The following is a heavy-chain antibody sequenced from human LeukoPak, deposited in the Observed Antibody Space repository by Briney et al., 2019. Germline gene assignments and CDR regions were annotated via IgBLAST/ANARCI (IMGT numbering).Heavy chain of an antibody. CDR3: ARGVHYYGSGSSPYWYFDL. Sequence: SETLSLTCTVSGGSISSGGYYWSWIRQHPGKGLEWIGYIYYSGSTYYNPSLKSRVTISVDTSKNQFSLKLSSVTAADTAVYYCARGVHYYGSGSSPYWYFDLWGRGTLVTVSS. J-gene: IGHJ2*01. CDR2: IYYSGST. D-gene: IGHD3-10*01. V-gene: IGHV4-31*03. CDR1: GGSISSGGYY.